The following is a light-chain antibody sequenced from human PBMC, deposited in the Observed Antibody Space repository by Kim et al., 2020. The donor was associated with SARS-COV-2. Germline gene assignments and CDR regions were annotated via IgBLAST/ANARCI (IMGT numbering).Light chain of an antibody. Sequence: PASISCRSSQSLLNRNGHTYLDWYLQKPGQSPQLLIYLGSNRASGIPDRFSGSGSETDFTLKISKVEAEDVGVYYCMQAQQTPFTFGPGTKVDIK. V-gene: IGKV2-28*01. CDR2: LGS. J-gene: IGKJ3*01. CDR3: MQAQQTPFT. CDR1: QSLLNRNGHTY.